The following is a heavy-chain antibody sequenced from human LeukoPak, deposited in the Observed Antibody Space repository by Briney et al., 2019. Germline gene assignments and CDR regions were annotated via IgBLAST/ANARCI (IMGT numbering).Heavy chain of an antibody. V-gene: IGHV4-59*08. CDR3: ARRMSVSYDAFDL. CDR2: IYYSGNP. D-gene: IGHD3-10*01. Sequence: PSETLSLTCTVSGGSLSSYYWSWIRQPPGKGLEWIGYIYYSGNPYYNPSLRSRVTISVDTSKNQFSLTVTSVTAADTAVYYCARRMSVSYDAFDLWGRGTTVTVSS. CDR1: GGSLSSYY. J-gene: IGHJ3*01.